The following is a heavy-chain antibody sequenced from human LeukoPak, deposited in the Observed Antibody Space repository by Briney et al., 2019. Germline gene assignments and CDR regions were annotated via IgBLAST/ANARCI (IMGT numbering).Heavy chain of an antibody. J-gene: IGHJ4*02. CDR3: ARRRYYDYTGFFDY. Sequence: SQTLSLTCAISGDXVSSNSASWNWFRQSPSRGLEWLGRTFYTSKWNNDYAVSVKSRITISPDTSKNHLSLQLNSVTPEDTAVYYCARRRYYDYTGFFDYWGQGTLVTVSS. CDR1: GDXVSSNSAS. V-gene: IGHV6-1*01. D-gene: IGHD3-22*01. CDR2: TFYTSKWNN.